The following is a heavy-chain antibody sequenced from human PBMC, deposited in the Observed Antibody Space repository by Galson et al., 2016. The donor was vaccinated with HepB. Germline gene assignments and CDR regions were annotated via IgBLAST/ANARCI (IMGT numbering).Heavy chain of an antibody. CDR1: GDSISSGSSY. CDR2: IDYSGST. V-gene: IGHV4-31*03. Sequence: TLSLTCTVSGDSISSGSSYWSWIRQHPGKGLEWIGYIDYSGSTYYNPSLKNRVTISGDTSKNQFSLTINSVTAADTAVYFCARLLSTVAPVFDSWGRGTLVTVSS. D-gene: IGHD2-15*01. J-gene: IGHJ4*02. CDR3: ARLLSTVAPVFDS.